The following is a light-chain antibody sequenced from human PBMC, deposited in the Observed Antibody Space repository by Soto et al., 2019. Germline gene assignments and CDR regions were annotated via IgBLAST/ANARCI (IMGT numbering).Light chain of an antibody. J-gene: IGKJ5*01. Sequence: EIVMTQSPATLSVSPGERATLSCRASQSVSSNLAWYQQKPGQSPRLLIYGASTRATGVPARFSGSGSGTEFTLTISSLQSEDFAVYYCQQYGSSYPTTFGQGTRLEIK. CDR2: GAS. CDR3: QQYGSSYPTT. V-gene: IGKV3-15*01. CDR1: QSVSSN.